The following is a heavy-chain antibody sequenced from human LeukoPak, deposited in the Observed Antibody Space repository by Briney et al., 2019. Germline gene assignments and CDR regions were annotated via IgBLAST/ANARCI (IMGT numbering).Heavy chain of an antibody. D-gene: IGHD1-26*01. CDR2: ITNNGGTS. CDR1: GFTFSSYA. Sequence: PGGSLRLSCSASGFTFSSYAMHWVRQAPGKGLDYISGITNNGGTSYHADSVEGRFTISRDNSKNTLYLQMSSLRAEDTAVYYCVKVSSTVGATYFDYWGQGTLVTVSS. V-gene: IGHV3-64D*06. J-gene: IGHJ4*02. CDR3: VKVSSTVGATYFDY.